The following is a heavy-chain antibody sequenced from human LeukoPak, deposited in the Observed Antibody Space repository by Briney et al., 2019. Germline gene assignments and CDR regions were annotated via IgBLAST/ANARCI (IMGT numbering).Heavy chain of an antibody. CDR2: IYYSGST. V-gene: IGHV4-59*08. J-gene: IGHJ3*02. Sequence: GSLRLSCAASGFTFSSYGMHWIRQPPGKGLEWIGYIYYSGSTEYNPSLKSRVTISVDTSKNQFSLKLSSVTAADTAVYYCARHPSRGDYGYAFDIWGHGTVVTVSS. CDR1: GFTFSSYG. D-gene: IGHD4-17*01. CDR3: ARHPSRGDYGYAFDI.